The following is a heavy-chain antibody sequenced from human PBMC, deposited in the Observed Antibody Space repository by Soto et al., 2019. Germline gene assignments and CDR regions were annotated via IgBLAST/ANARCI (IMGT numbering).Heavy chain of an antibody. CDR1: GYTFTTSW. CDR2: IDPRDSYT. CDR3: ARLYCTSSTCDSWFDP. Sequence: PGESLKISCTGFGYTFTTSWISWVRQMPGRGLEWMGRIDPRDSYTNYSPSFQGHVTISVDKSISTAYLQWGSLKASDTAMYYCARLYCTSSTCDSWFDPWGQGTLVTVSS. J-gene: IGHJ5*02. D-gene: IGHD2-2*01. V-gene: IGHV5-10-1*01.